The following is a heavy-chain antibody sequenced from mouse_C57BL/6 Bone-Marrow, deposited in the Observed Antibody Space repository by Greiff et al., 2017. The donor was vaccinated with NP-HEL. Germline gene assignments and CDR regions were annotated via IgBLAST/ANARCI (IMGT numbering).Heavy chain of an antibody. CDR1: GYTFTDYE. J-gene: IGHJ2*01. CDR3: TREYYYGSSFDC. D-gene: IGHD1-1*01. CDR2: IDPETGGT. Sequence: VQLQQSGAELVRPGASVTLSCKASGYTFTDYEMHWVKQTPVHGLEWIGAIDPETGGTAYNQKFKGEAILTADKSSSTAYMELRSLTSEDSAVYYCTREYYYGSSFDCWGQGTTLTVSS. V-gene: IGHV1-15*01.